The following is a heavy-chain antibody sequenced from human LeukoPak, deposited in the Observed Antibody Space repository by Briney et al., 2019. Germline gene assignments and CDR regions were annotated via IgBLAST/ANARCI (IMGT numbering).Heavy chain of an antibody. D-gene: IGHD4-17*01. CDR1: GFTFSTYW. J-gene: IGHJ4*02. V-gene: IGHV3-74*01. CDR3: ASDRVTTEY. Sequence: GGSPRLSCAASGFTFSTYWMHWVRHGPGKGLVWVSRINSDGTTTNYADSVKGRFTISRDNAKNTLYLQMNSLRAEDTAVYYCASDRVTTEYWGQGTLVTVSS. CDR2: INSDGTTT.